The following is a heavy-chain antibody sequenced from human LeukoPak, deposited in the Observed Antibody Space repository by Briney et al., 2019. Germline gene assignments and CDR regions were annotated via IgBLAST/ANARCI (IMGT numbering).Heavy chain of an antibody. J-gene: IGHJ3*02. CDR2: INAGNGNT. Sequence: ASVKVSCKASGYTFTSYAMHWVRQAPGQRLEWMGWINAGNGNTKYSQKFQGRVTITRDTSASTAYMELSSLRSEDTAVYYCARVGITMPAREEPFDIWGQGTMVTVSS. V-gene: IGHV1-3*01. D-gene: IGHD3-10*01. CDR3: ARVGITMPAREEPFDI. CDR1: GYTFTSYA.